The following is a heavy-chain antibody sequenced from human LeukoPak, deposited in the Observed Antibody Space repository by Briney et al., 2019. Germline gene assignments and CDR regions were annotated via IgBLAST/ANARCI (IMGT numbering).Heavy chain of an antibody. CDR2: INAGNGDT. Sequence: ASVKVSCKASGYTFTNVVHWVRQAPGQRPEWMGWINAGNGDTKYSQNFQGRVTTTRDTSASTAYMELSSLTSEDTALYYCARDDCGDTCYPGGYWGQGTLVTVSS. V-gene: IGHV1-3*01. CDR1: GYTFTNV. J-gene: IGHJ4*02. CDR3: ARDDCGDTCYPGGY. D-gene: IGHD2-21*01.